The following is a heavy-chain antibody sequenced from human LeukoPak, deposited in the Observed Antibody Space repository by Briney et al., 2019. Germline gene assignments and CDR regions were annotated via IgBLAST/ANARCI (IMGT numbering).Heavy chain of an antibody. CDR1: GGSISSYY. V-gene: IGHV4-59*01. J-gene: IGHJ6*04. CDR2: IYYSGST. CDR3: ARVISIERGWYYYYGMNV. D-gene: IGHD6-19*01. Sequence: SETLSLTCTVSGGSISSYYWSWIRQPPGQGLEWIGYIYYSGSTNYNPSLKSRVTISVDTSKNQFSLKLSSVTAADTAVYYCARVISIERGWYYYYGMNVWGKGTTVTVSS.